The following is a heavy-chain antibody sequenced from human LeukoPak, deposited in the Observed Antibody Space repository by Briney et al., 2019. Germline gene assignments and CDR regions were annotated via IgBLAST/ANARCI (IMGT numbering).Heavy chain of an antibody. CDR2: IYYSGST. V-gene: IGHV4-39*07. CDR3: ARWGRDGYNYYYYYYMDV. J-gene: IGHJ6*03. CDR1: GGSISSSSYY. D-gene: IGHD5-24*01. Sequence: PSETLSLTCTVSGGSISSSSYYWGWIRQPPGKGLEWIGSIYYSGSTYYNPSLKSRVTISVDTSKNQFSLKLSSVTAADTAVYYCARWGRDGYNYYYYYYMDVWGKGTTVTVSS.